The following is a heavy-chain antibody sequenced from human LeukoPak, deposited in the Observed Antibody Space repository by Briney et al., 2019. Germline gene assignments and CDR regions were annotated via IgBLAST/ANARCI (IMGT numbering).Heavy chain of an antibody. V-gene: IGHV4-34*01. CDR2: ISEWGST. J-gene: IGHJ5*02. CDR1: GGSFSGHY. D-gene: IGHD1-1*01. Sequence: SETLSLTCAVSGGSFSGHYWSWIRQSPGTGLEWIGQISEWGSTNYNPYLKSRVTISRDTSKNHFSLKVSSVTAADTAVYYCARGPITEDGTFHSPNAWGQGTLVTVSS. CDR3: ARGPITEDGTFHSPNA.